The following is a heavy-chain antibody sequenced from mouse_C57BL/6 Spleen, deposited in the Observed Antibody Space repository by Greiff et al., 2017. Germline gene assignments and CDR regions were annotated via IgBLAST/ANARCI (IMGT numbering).Heavy chain of an antibody. CDR1: GFTFSSYT. D-gene: IGHD1-1*02. Sequence: EVKLVESGGGLVKPGGSLKLSCAASGFTFSSYTMSWVRQTPEKRLEWVATISGGGGNTYYPDSVKGRFTISRDNAKNTLYLQMSSLRSEDTALYSCARHMADWYFDVWGTGPTVTVSS. CDR3: ARHMADWYFDV. V-gene: IGHV5-9*01. CDR2: ISGGGGNT. J-gene: IGHJ1*03.